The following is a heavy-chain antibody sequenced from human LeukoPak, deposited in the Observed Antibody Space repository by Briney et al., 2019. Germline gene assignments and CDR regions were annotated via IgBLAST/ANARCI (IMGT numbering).Heavy chain of an antibody. V-gene: IGHV3-20*04. CDR3: VRSSGSSGLDAFDI. CDR2: INWNGGST. D-gene: IGHD1-26*01. CDR1: GFTFDDYG. Sequence: TGGSLRLSCAASGFTFDDYGMSWVRQAPGKGLEWVSGINWNGGSTGYADSVKGRFTISRDNAKNSLYPQMNSLRAEDTALYYCVRSSGSSGLDAFDIWGQGTMVTVSS. J-gene: IGHJ3*02.